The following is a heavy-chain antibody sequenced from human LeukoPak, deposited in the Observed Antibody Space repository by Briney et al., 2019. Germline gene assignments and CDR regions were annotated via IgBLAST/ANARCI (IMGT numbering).Heavy chain of an antibody. J-gene: IGHJ6*02. CDR2: IKQDGSEK. V-gene: IGHV3-7*01. D-gene: IGHD1-26*01. CDR3: ARDTSRWELLRYYYYYGMDV. CDR1: GFTFSSYW. Sequence: GGSLRLSCAASGFTFSSYWMSWVRQAPGKGLEWVANIKQDGSEKYYVDSVKGRFTISRDNAKNSLYLQMNSLRAEDTAVYYCARDTSRWELLRYYYYYGMDVWGQGTTVTVSS.